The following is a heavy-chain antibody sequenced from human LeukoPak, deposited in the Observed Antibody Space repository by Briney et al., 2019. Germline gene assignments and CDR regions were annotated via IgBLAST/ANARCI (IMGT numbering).Heavy chain of an antibody. J-gene: IGHJ4*01. Sequence: GGSLRLSCAASGFTFSSYSMNWVRQAPGKGLEWVSSISSSSSYIYYADSVKGRFTFSRDNAKNSLYLQMNSLRAEDTAVYYCARARMTTVTTAFDYWGHGTLVTVSS. CDR3: ARARMTTVTTAFDY. V-gene: IGHV3-21*01. CDR2: ISSSSSYI. D-gene: IGHD4-17*01. CDR1: GFTFSSYS.